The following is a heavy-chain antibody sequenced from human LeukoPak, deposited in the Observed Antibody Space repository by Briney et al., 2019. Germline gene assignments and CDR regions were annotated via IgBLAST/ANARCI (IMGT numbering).Heavy chain of an antibody. V-gene: IGHV3-23*01. D-gene: IGHD5-24*01. CDR2: IPASGGST. J-gene: IGHJ4*02. CDR1: GFTFSSNV. Sequence: PGGSLRLSCAASGFTFSSNVMIWVRQAPGKGLEWVSSIPASGGSTHYADSVKGRFTISRDNVKNSLYLHMNSLRAEDTAAYYCATDQSRMATNQRGYFDYWGQGTLVTVSS. CDR3: ATDQSRMATNQRGYFDY.